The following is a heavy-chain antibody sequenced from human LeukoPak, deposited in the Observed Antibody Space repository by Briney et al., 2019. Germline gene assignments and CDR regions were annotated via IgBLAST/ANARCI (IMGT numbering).Heavy chain of an antibody. V-gene: IGHV4-4*02. CDR1: GGSISSSNW. Sequence: SGTLSLTCAVSGGSISSSNWWSWVRQPPGKGLEWIGEIYHSGSTNYNPSLKSRVTISVDKSKNQFSLKLSSVTAADTAVYYCARYCSGGSCYSHAFDIWGQGTMVTVSS. CDR3: ARYCSGGSCYSHAFDI. CDR2: IYHSGST. J-gene: IGHJ3*02. D-gene: IGHD2-15*01.